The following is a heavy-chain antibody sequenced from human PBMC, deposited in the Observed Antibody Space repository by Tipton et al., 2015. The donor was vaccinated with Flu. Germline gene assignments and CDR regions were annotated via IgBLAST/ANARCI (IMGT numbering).Heavy chain of an antibody. CDR3: AREGDYYDSSGPISLFYY. CDR2: IYYSGST. D-gene: IGHD3-22*01. CDR1: GGSISSGGYY. Sequence: LRLSCTVPGGSISSGGYYWSWIRQHPGKGLEWIGYIYYSGSTYYNPSLKSRVTISVDTSKNQFSLKLSSVTAADTAVYYCAREGDYYDSSGPISLFYYWGQGTLVTVSS. J-gene: IGHJ4*02. V-gene: IGHV4-31*03.